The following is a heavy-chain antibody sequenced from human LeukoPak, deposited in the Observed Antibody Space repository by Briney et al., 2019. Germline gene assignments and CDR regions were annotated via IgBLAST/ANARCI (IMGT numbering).Heavy chain of an antibody. Sequence: SETLSLTCTVSGGSISSGDYYWSWIRQPPGKGLEWIGYIYYSGSTYYNPSLKSRVTISVNTSQNQFSLKLSSVTAADTAVYYSARGRITMVEGWFDPWGQGTLVTVSS. J-gene: IGHJ5*02. CDR2: IYYSGST. D-gene: IGHD3-10*01. V-gene: IGHV4-30-4*08. CDR1: GGSISSGDYY. CDR3: ARGRITMVEGWFDP.